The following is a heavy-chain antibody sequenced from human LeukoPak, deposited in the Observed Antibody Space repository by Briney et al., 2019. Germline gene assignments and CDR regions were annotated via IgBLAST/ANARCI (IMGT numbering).Heavy chain of an antibody. CDR2: ISSSSSYI. V-gene: IGHV3-21*01. D-gene: IGHD6-6*01. J-gene: IGHJ4*02. Sequence: PGGSLRLSCAASGFTFSSYSMSWVRQAPGKGLEWVSSISSSSSYIDYADSVRGRFTISRDNAKNSLYPQMNSLRAEDTAVYYCARDFKYSNYWGQGTLVTVSS. CDR3: ARDFKYSNY. CDR1: GFTFSSYS.